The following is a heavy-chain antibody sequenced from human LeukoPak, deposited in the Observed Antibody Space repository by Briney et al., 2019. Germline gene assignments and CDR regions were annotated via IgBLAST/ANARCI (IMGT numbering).Heavy chain of an antibody. Sequence: SETLSLTCAVYGGSFRGYFWRWIRQPPPRGREGMGEINHSGSTNYNPSLKSRVTISVGTSKNQFSLKLSSVNAADTAVYYCARAYIAVGWFYRWDKGTLVTVSS. CDR2: INHSGST. J-gene: IGHJ5*02. CDR1: GGSFRGYF. V-gene: IGHV4-34*01. CDR3: ARAYIAVGWFYR. D-gene: IGHD6-19*01.